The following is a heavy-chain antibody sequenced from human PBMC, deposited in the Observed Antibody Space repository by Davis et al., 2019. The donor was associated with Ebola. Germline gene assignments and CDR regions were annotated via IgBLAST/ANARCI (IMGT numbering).Heavy chain of an antibody. CDR2: IIPIFGTA. V-gene: IGHV1-69*05. D-gene: IGHD4-23*01. CDR1: GYTFTSYA. J-gene: IGHJ4*02. Sequence: SVKVSCKASGYTFTSYAISWVRQAPGQGLEWMGGIIPIFGTANYAQKFQGRVTMTRDTSTSTVYMELSSLRSEDTAVYYCAREGYGGNSDDYWGQGTLVTVSS. CDR3: AREGYGGNSDDY.